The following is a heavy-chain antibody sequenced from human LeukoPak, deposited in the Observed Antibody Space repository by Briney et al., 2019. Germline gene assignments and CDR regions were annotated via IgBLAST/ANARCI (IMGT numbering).Heavy chain of an antibody. D-gene: IGHD3-16*01. CDR1: GFTFSSYG. Sequence: GGSLRLSCAASGFTFSSYGMHWVRQAPGKGLEWVAFIRYDGSNKYYADSVKGRFTISRDNAKNSLYLQMNSLRAEDTAVYYCASGRGIDYWGQGTLVTVSS. CDR2: IRYDGSNK. CDR3: ASGRGIDY. J-gene: IGHJ4*02. V-gene: IGHV3-30*02.